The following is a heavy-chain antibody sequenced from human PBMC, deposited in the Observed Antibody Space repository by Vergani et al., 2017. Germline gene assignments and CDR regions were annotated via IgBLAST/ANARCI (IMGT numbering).Heavy chain of an antibody. CDR3: ASSGSNGEDDFDF. CDR1: GFTFSTYA. V-gene: IGHV3-23*04. D-gene: IGHD1-26*01. Sequence: EVQLVESGGGLVQPGGSLRLSCAASGFTFSTYAMTWVRQAPGKGLEWVSTISSDGGRTYYADSVKGRFTISRDNSKNTLYLQMNSLRAEDTAVYYCASSGSNGEDDFDFWGQGTLVSVSS. CDR2: ISSDGGRT. J-gene: IGHJ4*02.